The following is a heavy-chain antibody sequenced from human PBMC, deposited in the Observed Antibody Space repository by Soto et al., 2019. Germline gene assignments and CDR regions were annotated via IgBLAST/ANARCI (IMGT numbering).Heavy chain of an antibody. Sequence: PGESLKISFQGSGYAFSSYWIAWVRQVPGKGLEWMGVIYPGDSDTRYSPSFQGQVTISVDKSITTAYLQWSSLKASDTAMYYCARGYCTATICDPWFDPWGQGTLVTVSS. CDR2: IYPGDSDT. D-gene: IGHD2-8*02. J-gene: IGHJ5*02. CDR3: ARGYCTATICDPWFDP. CDR1: GYAFSSYW. V-gene: IGHV5-51*03.